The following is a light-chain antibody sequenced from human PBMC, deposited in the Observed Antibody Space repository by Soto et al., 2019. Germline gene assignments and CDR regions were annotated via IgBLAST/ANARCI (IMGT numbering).Light chain of an antibody. J-gene: IGKJ4*01. CDR1: QGISSY. V-gene: IGKV1-9*01. CDR2: AAS. CDR3: QPYNNWPLT. Sequence: IQLTQSPSSLSASVGDRVTITCRASQGISSYLAWYQQKPGKAPKLLIYAASTLQSGVPSRFSGSGSGTDFTLTISSLQPEDFAIYYCQPYNNWPLTFGGGTKVDIK.